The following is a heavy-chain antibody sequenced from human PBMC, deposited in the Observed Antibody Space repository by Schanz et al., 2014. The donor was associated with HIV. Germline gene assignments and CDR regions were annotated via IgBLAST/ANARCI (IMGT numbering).Heavy chain of an antibody. Sequence: QVQLVESGGGVVQPGRSPTLSCAASGFTFSNYGMHWVRQAPGKGLEWVAAISKDGNDKYYTDSVKGRFTISRDNSNNTRYLQMNSTRAEDTAVYYCARRQWVAPDYWGQGTLVTVSS. CDR3: ARRQWVAPDY. CDR1: GFTFSNYG. D-gene: IGHD6-19*01. V-gene: IGHV3-30*03. J-gene: IGHJ4*02. CDR2: ISKDGNDK.